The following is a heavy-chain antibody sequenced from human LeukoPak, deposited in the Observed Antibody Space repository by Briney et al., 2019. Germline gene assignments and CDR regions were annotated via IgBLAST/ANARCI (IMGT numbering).Heavy chain of an antibody. J-gene: IGHJ4*02. V-gene: IGHV3-74*03. Sequence: GGSLRLSCAASGFTFTDYWMHWVRQVAGKGLVWVSRINGDLTNTTYADSVKGRFTISRDNAKNTLYLQMNSLRAEDTAVYYCARETRLRWTDYWGQGTLVTVSS. CDR2: INGDLTNT. CDR1: GFTFTDYW. CDR3: ARETRLRWTDY. D-gene: IGHD5-24*01.